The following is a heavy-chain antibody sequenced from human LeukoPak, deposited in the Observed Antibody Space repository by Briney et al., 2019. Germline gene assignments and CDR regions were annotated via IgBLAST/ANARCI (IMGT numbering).Heavy chain of an antibody. V-gene: IGHV4-4*02. J-gene: IGHJ5*02. Sequence: SETLSLTCAVSGGSISSSNWWSWVRQPPGKGLEWIGEIYHSGSTYYNPSLKSRVTISVDRSKNQFSLKLSSVTAADTAVYYCARGGDIVVVPAAKGWFDPWGQGTLVTVSS. CDR3: ARGGDIVVVPAAKGWFDP. D-gene: IGHD2-2*01. CDR1: GGSISSSNW. CDR2: IYHSGST.